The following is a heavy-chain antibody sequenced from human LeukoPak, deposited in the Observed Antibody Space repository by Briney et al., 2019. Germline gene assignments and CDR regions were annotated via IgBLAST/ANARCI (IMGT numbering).Heavy chain of an antibody. CDR1: GFSLGTSGMC. CDR3: ARMSHSIAVAGTDAFDI. Sequence: SGPALVKPTQTLTLTCTFSGFSLGTSGMCVSWIRQPPWKALEWLARIDWDDDKYYSTSLKTRLTISKDTSKNQVVLTMTNMDPVDTATYYCARMSHSIAVAGTDAFDIWGQGTMVTVSS. CDR2: IDWDDDK. J-gene: IGHJ3*02. V-gene: IGHV2-70*11. D-gene: IGHD6-19*01.